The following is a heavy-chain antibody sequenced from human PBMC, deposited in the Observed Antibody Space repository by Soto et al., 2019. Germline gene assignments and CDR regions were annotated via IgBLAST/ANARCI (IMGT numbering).Heavy chain of an antibody. CDR3: ARAYDSSGYYGYYFDY. J-gene: IGHJ4*02. D-gene: IGHD3-22*01. CDR2: ISAYNGNT. V-gene: IGHV1-18*01. Sequence: QVQLVQSGAEVKKPGASMKVSCKASGYTFTSYGISWVRQAPGQGLEWMGWISAYNGNTNYAQKLQDIVTMTTDTSTSTAHMELRSLRSDDTAVYYCARAYDSSGYYGYYFDYWGKGTLVTVSS. CDR1: GYTFTSYG.